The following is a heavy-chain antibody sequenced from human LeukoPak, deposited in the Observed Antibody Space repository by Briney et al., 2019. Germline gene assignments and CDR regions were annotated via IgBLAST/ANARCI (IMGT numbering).Heavy chain of an antibody. CDR3: ARLKARDAFDI. J-gene: IGHJ3*02. CDR1: GGSISSYY. V-gene: IGHV4-59*08. Sequence: SETLSLTCTVSGGSISSYYWNWLRQSPGRGLEWIGYVYYSGSTMYNPSLRSRVTISVDTSKNQFSLKLSSVTAADTAVYYCARLKARDAFDIWGQGTMVTVSS. CDR2: VYYSGST.